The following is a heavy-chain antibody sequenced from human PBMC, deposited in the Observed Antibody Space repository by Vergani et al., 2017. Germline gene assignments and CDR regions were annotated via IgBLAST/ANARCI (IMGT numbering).Heavy chain of an antibody. Sequence: QVQLVQSGAEVKKPGASVKVSCKASGYTFTGYYMHWVRQAPGQGLEWMGWINPNSGGTNYAQKFQGWVTMTRDTSISTAYMELSRLRSDDTAVYYCASAWVGDPLEHYYFGMDVWGQGTTVTVSS. CDR3: ASAWVGDPLEHYYFGMDV. V-gene: IGHV1-2*04. CDR1: GYTFTGYY. J-gene: IGHJ6*02. D-gene: IGHD4-17*01. CDR2: INPNSGGT.